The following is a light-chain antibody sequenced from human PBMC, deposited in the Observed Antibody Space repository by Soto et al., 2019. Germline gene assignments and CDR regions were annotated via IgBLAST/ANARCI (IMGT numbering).Light chain of an antibody. J-gene: IGKJ1*01. Sequence: DIVLTQSPGTLSLSPGERATLSCRASQSISNSYLAWFQQKPGQSPRLLIYGASSRPTGIPDRFSGSGSGTEFTLTISSLQSEDFALYYCQQYNDWPLTFGQGTKVDI. CDR3: QQYNDWPLT. V-gene: IGKV3-20*01. CDR2: GAS. CDR1: QSISNSY.